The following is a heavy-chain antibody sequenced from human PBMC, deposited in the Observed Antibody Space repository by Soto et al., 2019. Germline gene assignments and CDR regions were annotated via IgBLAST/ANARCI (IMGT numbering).Heavy chain of an antibody. J-gene: IGHJ6*02. CDR3: ATDRRRGRKDTAMARPVLYYYYYGMDV. CDR1: GYTLTELS. D-gene: IGHD5-18*01. V-gene: IGHV1-24*01. CDR2: FDPEDGET. Sequence: ASVKVSCKVSGYTLTELSMHWVRQAPGKGLEWMGGFDPEDGETIYAQKFQGRVNMTEEKSTDTAYMELSSLRSEDTAVYYCATDRRRGRKDTAMARPVLYYYYYGMDVWGQGTTVTVSS.